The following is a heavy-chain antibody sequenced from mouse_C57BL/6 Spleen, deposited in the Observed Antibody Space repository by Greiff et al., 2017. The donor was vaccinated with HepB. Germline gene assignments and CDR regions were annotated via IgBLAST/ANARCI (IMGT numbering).Heavy chain of an antibody. CDR3: ARGATAGYFDV. D-gene: IGHD3-1*01. V-gene: IGHV1-80*01. Sequence: VKLQQSGAELVKPGASVKISCKASGYAFSSYWMNWVKQRPGKGLEWIGQIYPGDGDTNYNGKFKGKATLTADKSSSTAYMQLSSLTSEDSAVYFCARGATAGYFDVWGTGTTVTVSS. CDR2: IYPGDGDT. J-gene: IGHJ1*03. CDR1: GYAFSSYW.